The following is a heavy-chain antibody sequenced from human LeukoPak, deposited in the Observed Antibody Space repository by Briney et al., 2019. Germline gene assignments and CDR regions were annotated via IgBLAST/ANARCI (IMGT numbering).Heavy chain of an antibody. CDR2: INPNSGAT. Sequence: SSVKVSCKASGYTFTGYYMHWVRQAPGQGLEWMGWINPNSGATNYAQKFQGRVTITTDTAISTAYMELSRLRSDDTAVYYCGRVFREVISYWGQGTLVTVSS. V-gene: IGHV1-2*02. CDR1: GYTFTGYY. J-gene: IGHJ4*02. D-gene: IGHD3-10*01. CDR3: GRVFREVISY.